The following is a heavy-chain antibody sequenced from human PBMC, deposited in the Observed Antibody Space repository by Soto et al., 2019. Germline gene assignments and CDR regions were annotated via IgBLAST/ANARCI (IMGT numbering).Heavy chain of an antibody. V-gene: IGHV3-48*01. J-gene: IGHJ4*02. D-gene: IGHD4-17*01. CDR3: LVGDYN. CDR1: GITFSSHA. CDR2: IRATGVT. Sequence: EVQLVESGGDLVQPGGSLRLSCAASGITFSSHAMNWVRQAPGKGLEWVASIRATGVTYYADSVKGRFIISRDNAKDSLFLQMDSLRVEDTAVYYCLVGDYNLGQGTLVTVSS.